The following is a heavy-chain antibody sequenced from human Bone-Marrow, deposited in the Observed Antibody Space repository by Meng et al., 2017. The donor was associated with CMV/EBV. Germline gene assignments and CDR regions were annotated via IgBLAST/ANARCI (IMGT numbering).Heavy chain of an antibody. V-gene: IGHV1-69*05. CDR3: ARGPNLGRITIFGVVMGGGGIRREDDYYYYYGMDV. J-gene: IGHJ6*02. CDR2: IIPIFGTA. CDR1: RDTFSSYA. Sequence: SVKVSCKASRDTFSSYAISWVRQAPGQGLEWMGGIIPIFGTANYAQKFQGRVTITTDESTSTAYMELSSLRSEDTAVYYCARGPNLGRITIFGVVMGGGGIRREDDYYYYYGMDVWGQGTTVTVSS. D-gene: IGHD3-3*01.